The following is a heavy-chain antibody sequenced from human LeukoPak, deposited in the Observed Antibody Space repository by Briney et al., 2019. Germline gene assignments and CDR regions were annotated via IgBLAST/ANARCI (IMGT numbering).Heavy chain of an antibody. CDR1: GGTFSSYG. V-gene: IGHV1-69*04. Sequence: SVKVSCKASGGTFSSYGISWVRQAPGQGLEWIGRIIPILGITSHAQQLQGRVTMTADKSTRTAYMELSSLRSEDTAVYYCTRDLGYNWNSDDMDVWGEGATVTVSS. CDR3: TRDLGYNWNSDDMDV. D-gene: IGHD1-7*01. J-gene: IGHJ6*04. CDR2: IIPILGIT.